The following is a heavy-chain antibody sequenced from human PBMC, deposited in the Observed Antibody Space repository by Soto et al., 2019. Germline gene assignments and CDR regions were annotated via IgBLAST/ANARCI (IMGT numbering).Heavy chain of an antibody. CDR1: GFSLTTRGVG. J-gene: IGHJ5*02. CDR3: AHIPNYYQYDWFDP. D-gene: IGHD3-16*01. CDR2: IYWDDDK. Sequence: QITLKESGPTLVKPTQTLTLTCTFSGFSLTTRGVGVGWIRQPPGKALECLALIYWDDDKRYSPSLQSTLSITKDPSKNPVVLTMTNVDPVDTATYYCAHIPNYYQYDWFDPWGQGTLVSVSS. V-gene: IGHV2-5*02.